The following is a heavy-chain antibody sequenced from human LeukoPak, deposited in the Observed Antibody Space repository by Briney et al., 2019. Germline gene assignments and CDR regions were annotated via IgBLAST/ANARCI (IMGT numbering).Heavy chain of an antibody. J-gene: IGHJ6*02. V-gene: IGHV4-34*01. Sequence: KPSETLSLTCAVYGGSFSGYYWSWIRQPPGKGLEWIGEINHSGSTNYNPSLKSRVTISVDTSKNQFSLKLSSVTAADTAVYYCASGGGPQTYYDFWSGLTDEKYYYGMDVWGQGTTVTVSS. D-gene: IGHD3-3*01. CDR2: INHSGST. CDR3: ASGGGPQTYYDFWSGLTDEKYYYGMDV. CDR1: GGSFSGYY.